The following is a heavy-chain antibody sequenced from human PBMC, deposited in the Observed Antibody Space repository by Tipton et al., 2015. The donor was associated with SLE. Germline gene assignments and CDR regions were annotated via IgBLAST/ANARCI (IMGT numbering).Heavy chain of an antibody. CDR2: IYYSGTT. J-gene: IGHJ4*02. D-gene: IGHD2-15*01. Sequence: TLSLTCTVSGGSIRSYYWSWIRQPPGKGLEWIGYIYYSGTTNYNPSLKSRLTISVDTSQNQFSLKLSSVTAADTAVYYCARDRCSGGGCYFDFWGLGALVTVSS. CDR1: GGSIRSYY. V-gene: IGHV4-59*01. CDR3: ARDRCSGGGCYFDF.